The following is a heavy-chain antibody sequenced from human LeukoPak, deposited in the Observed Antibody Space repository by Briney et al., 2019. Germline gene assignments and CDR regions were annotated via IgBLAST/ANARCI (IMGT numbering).Heavy chain of an antibody. CDR2: ISSSSSSYI. Sequence: PGGSLRLSCAASGFTFSSYSMNWVRQAPGKGLEWVSSISSSSSSYIYYADSVKGRFTISRDNAKNSLYLQMNSLRAEDTAVYYCARDWGSSWGFDYWGQGTLVTVSS. CDR3: ARDWGSSWGFDY. D-gene: IGHD6-13*01. CDR1: GFTFSSYS. J-gene: IGHJ4*02. V-gene: IGHV3-21*01.